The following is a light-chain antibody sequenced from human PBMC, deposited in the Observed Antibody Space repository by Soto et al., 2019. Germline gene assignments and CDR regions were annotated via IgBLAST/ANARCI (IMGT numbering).Light chain of an antibody. CDR3: QQYKSALYT. J-gene: IGKJ2*01. CDR1: QTISSW. Sequence: DIQMTQSPSTLSASVGDRITITCRASQTISSWLAWYQQKPGKAPKLLIYDASTLESGVPSRFSGSGSGTEYTLTFSSLQPDDFATYYCQQYKSALYTFGQGTNLEI. V-gene: IGKV1-5*01. CDR2: DAS.